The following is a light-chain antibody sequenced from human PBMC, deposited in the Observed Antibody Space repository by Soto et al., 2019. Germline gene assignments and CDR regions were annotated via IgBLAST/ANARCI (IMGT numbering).Light chain of an antibody. CDR1: QGISSA. V-gene: IGKV1-9*01. Sequence: DIQLTQSPSFLSASVGDRVTITCRASQGISSALAWYQQEPGKAPKLLIYAASTLQSGVPSRFSGSGSGTEFSPTISRLQPEAFAPYYCQQLNSPLTFGGGTKVEIK. CDR3: QQLNSPLT. CDR2: AAS. J-gene: IGKJ4*01.